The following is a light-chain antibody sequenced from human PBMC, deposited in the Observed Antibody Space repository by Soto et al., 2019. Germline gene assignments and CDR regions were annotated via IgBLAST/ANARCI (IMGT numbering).Light chain of an antibody. CDR3: QQYGGSPWT. Sequence: EIVLTQSPGTLSLSPGERAILSCGASESIYSGYLAWYQQKPGLAPRLLIYEISRRATGVPDRFSGSGSGTGSTLTISRLEPDDFAVYYCQQYGGSPWTFGQGTTVEVK. J-gene: IGKJ1*01. CDR1: ESIYSGY. V-gene: IGKV3D-20*01. CDR2: EIS.